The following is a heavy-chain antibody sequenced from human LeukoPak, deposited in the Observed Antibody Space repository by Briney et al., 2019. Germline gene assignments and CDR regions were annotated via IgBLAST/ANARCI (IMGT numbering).Heavy chain of an antibody. V-gene: IGHV4-30-4*01. Sequence: PSQTLSLTCTVSGGSISSGDYYWSWIRQPPGKGLEWIGYIYYSGSTYYNPSLKSRVTISVDTSKNQFSLKLSSVTAADTAVYYCTRAAYSGSSPFDYWGQGTLVTVSS. CDR1: GGSISSGDYY. J-gene: IGHJ4*02. CDR2: IYYSGST. D-gene: IGHD1-26*01. CDR3: TRAAYSGSSPFDY.